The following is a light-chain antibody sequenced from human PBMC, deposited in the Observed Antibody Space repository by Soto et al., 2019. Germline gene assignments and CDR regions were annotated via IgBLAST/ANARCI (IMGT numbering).Light chain of an antibody. CDR1: QSVSSTY. J-gene: IGKJ5*01. Sequence: EMVLTQSPGTLSLSPGERATLSCRASQSVSSTYLAWYQQRPGQAPRLLIYGASSRATGIPDRFSGSGSETDFTLTISRLEPEDFALYYCQQYGSSAPITFGQGTRLEIK. CDR2: GAS. CDR3: QQYGSSAPIT. V-gene: IGKV3-20*01.